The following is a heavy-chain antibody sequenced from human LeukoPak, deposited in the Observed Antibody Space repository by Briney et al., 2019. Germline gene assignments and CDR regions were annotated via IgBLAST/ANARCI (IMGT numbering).Heavy chain of an antibody. J-gene: IGHJ5*02. CDR1: GGSISSSSYY. Sequence: PSETLSLTCTVSGGSISSSSYYWGWIRQPPGKGLEWIGSIYYSGSTYYNPSLKSRVTISVDTSKNQFSLKLSSVTAADTAVYYCARDGTEWFGGFDPWGQGTLVTVSS. V-gene: IGHV4-39*07. CDR2: IYYSGST. CDR3: ARDGTEWFGGFDP. D-gene: IGHD3-10*01.